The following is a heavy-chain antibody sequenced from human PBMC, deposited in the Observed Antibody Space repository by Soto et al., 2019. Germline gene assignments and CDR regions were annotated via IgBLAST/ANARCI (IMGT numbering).Heavy chain of an antibody. D-gene: IGHD3-10*01. V-gene: IGHV3-66*01. Sequence: GGSLRLSCAASGFTVSSNYMSWVRQAPGKGLEWVSVIYSGGTTYYADSVKGRFTISRDNSKNTLYLQMNSLRAEDTAVYYCAGDRITMVRGVTDYGMDVWGQGTTVTVSS. CDR3: AGDRITMVRGVTDYGMDV. CDR1: GFTVSSNY. CDR2: IYSGGTT. J-gene: IGHJ6*02.